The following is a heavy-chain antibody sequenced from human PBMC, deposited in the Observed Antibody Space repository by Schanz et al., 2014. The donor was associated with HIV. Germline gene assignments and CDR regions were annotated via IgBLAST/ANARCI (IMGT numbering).Heavy chain of an antibody. CDR3: ARDGSSGWQDPFDY. CDR1: GFTFSNYA. CDR2: ISYDGSNK. D-gene: IGHD6-19*01. J-gene: IGHJ4*02. Sequence: QVQLVESGGGVVQPGRSLRLSCAVSGFTFSNYAMHWVRQAPGKGLGWVAVISYDGSNKYYADSVKGRSTISRDNSKNTLYLQMNSLRAEDTAVYYCARDGSSGWQDPFDYWGQGTLVTVSS. V-gene: IGHV3-30-3*01.